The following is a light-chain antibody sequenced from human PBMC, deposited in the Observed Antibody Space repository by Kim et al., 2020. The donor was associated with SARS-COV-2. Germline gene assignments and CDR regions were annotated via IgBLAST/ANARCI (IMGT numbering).Light chain of an antibody. CDR1: HSVSSN. Sequence: GERAALSCMASHSVSSNLSWDQQKPGQAPRPRIYGASTRATGIPARFRCSGSGSEFTLTISSLQSEDFAVYYCQQYNNWPPLFTFGPGTKVEI. J-gene: IGKJ3*01. V-gene: IGKV3-15*01. CDR3: QQYNNWPPLFT. CDR2: GAS.